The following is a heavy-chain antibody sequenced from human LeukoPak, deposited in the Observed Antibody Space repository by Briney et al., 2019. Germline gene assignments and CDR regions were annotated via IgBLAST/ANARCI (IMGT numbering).Heavy chain of an antibody. CDR2: IKSKTDGGTA. V-gene: IGHV3-15*01. D-gene: IGHD2-2*01. CDR1: GFTFSNAW. Sequence: PGGSLRLSCAASGFTFSNAWMSWVRQAPGKGLEWVGRIKSKTDGGTADYAAPVKGRFTISRDDSKNTLYLQMDSLKTEDTAVYYCTGRYCSTTSCSGIDYWGQGTLVTVSS. CDR3: TGRYCSTTSCSGIDY. J-gene: IGHJ4*02.